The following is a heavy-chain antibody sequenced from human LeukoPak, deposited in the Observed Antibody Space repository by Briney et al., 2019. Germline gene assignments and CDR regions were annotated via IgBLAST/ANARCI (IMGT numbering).Heavy chain of an antibody. V-gene: IGHV4-59*01. Sequence: SETLSLTGTVSGGSISNYYWNWIRQPPGKGLEWIGYFYYSGNTNYNASLKSRLTISVDTSKNQFSLRLSSVTAADTAVYYCARVYGYNYYYMDVWGKGTTVTVSS. CDR2: FYYSGNT. J-gene: IGHJ6*03. D-gene: IGHD5-18*01. CDR1: GGSISNYY. CDR3: ARVYGYNYYYMDV.